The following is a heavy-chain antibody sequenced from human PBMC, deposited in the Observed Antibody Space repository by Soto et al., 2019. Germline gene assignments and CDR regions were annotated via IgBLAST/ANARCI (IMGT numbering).Heavy chain of an antibody. CDR2: IYWDDDK. J-gene: IGHJ4*02. Sequence: QITLKESGPTLVNPTQTLTLTCTFSGFSLSTSGVGVGWIRQPPGKALEWLALIYWDDDKRYSPSLKSRLTLTKETSKNQVVLTMTNMDPADTASYTSAHSNVATGGLFHFDYWGQGTLVTVSS. CDR3: AHSNVATGGLFHFDY. D-gene: IGHD5-12*01. V-gene: IGHV2-5*02. CDR1: GFSLSTSGVG.